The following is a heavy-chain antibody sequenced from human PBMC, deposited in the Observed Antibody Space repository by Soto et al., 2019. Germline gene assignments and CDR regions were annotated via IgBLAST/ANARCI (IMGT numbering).Heavy chain of an antibody. CDR3: ARDAVVGLFDY. D-gene: IGHD1-26*01. CDR2: ISAHNGNT. V-gene: IGHV1-18*01. J-gene: IGHJ4*02. CDR1: GYTFTSYG. Sequence: QVQLVQSGAEVKKPGASVKVSCKASGYTFTSYGISWVRQAPGQGLEWMGWISAHNGNTNHAQKLQGRVTMTTDTSTSTAQMQIRSLRSDGTAVYSSARDAVVGLFDYWGQGTLVTVSS.